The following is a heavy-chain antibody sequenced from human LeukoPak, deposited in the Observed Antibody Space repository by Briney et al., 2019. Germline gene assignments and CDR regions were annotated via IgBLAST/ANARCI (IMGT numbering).Heavy chain of an antibody. J-gene: IGHJ6*03. V-gene: IGHV4-59*01. CDR2: IYYSGST. D-gene: IGHD3/OR15-3a*01. CDR1: GGFISSYY. Sequence: PSETLSLTCTVSGGFISSYYWSWIRQPPGKGLEWIGYIYYSGSTNYNPPLKSRVTISVDTSKNQFSLKLSSVTAADTAVYYCARAGLVIRTYYYYYYMDVWGKGTTVTVSS. CDR3: ARAGLVIRTYYYYYYMDV.